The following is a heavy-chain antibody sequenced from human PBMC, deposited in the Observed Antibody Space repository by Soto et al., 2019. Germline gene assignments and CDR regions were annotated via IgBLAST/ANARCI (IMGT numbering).Heavy chain of an antibody. Sequence: GGSLRLSCAASGFTFSNAWMSWVRQAPGKGLEWVGRIKSKTDGGTTDYAAPVKGRFTISRDDSKNTLYLQMNSLKTEDIAVYYCTTSEYYGSGSYYWGQGTLVTVSS. J-gene: IGHJ4*02. V-gene: IGHV3-15*01. CDR2: IKSKTDGGTT. CDR1: GFTFSNAW. D-gene: IGHD3-10*01. CDR3: TTSEYYGSGSYY.